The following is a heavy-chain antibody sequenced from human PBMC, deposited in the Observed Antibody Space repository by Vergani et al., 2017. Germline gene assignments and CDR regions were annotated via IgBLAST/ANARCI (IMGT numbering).Heavy chain of an antibody. CDR3: ARAYGRYDWFDY. J-gene: IGHJ4*01. D-gene: IGHD1-20*01. V-gene: IGHV3-21*01. CDR1: GFTFSSYS. CDR2: ISSSRSYI. Sequence: EVQLLESGGDLVQPGGSLRLSCAASGFTFSSYSMNWVRQAPGKGLEWVSSISSSRSYIYYADSVKGRFTISRDNAKNSLYLQMNSLRAEDTAVYYCARAYGRYDWFDYWGQRTLVTVSS.